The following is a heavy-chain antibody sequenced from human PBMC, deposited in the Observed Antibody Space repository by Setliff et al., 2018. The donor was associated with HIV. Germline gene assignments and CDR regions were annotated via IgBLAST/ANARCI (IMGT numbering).Heavy chain of an antibody. CDR1: GGSISSYF. CDR3: ASGREAVAGALHFDY. CDR2: IHTTGST. D-gene: IGHD6-19*01. Sequence: PSETLSLTCTVSGGSISSYFWSWIRQPPGKGLEWIGQIHTTGSTNYNPSLKSRVTISVDTSKNQFSLKLSSVTAADTAVYYCASGREAVAGALHFDYWGQGPLVTVSS. J-gene: IGHJ4*02. V-gene: IGHV4-4*09.